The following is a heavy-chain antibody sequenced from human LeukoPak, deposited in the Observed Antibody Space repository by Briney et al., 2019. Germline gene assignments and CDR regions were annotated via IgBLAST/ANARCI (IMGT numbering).Heavy chain of an antibody. CDR1: GGSISSSSYY. Sequence: SETLSLTCTVSGGSISSSSYYWGWIRQPPGKGLEWIGSIYYSGSTYYNPSLKSRVTISVDTSKNQFSLKLSSVTAADTAVYYCATQADNWFDPWGLGALVTVSS. CDR3: ATQADNWFDP. V-gene: IGHV4-39*01. CDR2: IYYSGST. J-gene: IGHJ5*02.